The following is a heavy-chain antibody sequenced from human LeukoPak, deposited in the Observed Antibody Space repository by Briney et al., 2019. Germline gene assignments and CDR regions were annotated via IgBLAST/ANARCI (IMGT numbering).Heavy chain of an antibody. CDR3: ARVVMATINYYYYYMDV. J-gene: IGHJ6*03. Sequence: ASVKVSCKASGGTFSSYAISWVRQAPGQGLEWMGGIIPIFGTANYAQKFQGRVTITADESTGTAYMELSSLRSEDTAVYYCARVVMATINYYYYYMDVWGKGTTVTVSS. V-gene: IGHV1-69*01. CDR1: GGTFSSYA. CDR2: IIPIFGTA. D-gene: IGHD5-24*01.